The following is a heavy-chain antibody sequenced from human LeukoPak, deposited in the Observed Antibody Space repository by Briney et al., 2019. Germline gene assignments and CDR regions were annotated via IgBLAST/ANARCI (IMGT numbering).Heavy chain of an antibody. Sequence: GGSLRLSCAASGFTFSSSAMSWVRQAPGKGLEWVSTVTGGGSYTYYADSVKGRFTISRDNSKNTLYLQMNSLRAEDTAVYYCARFYPPDYYDSSGYPDYWGQGTLVTVSS. CDR2: VTGGGSYT. CDR3: ARFYPPDYYDSSGYPDY. D-gene: IGHD3-22*01. J-gene: IGHJ4*02. V-gene: IGHV3-23*01. CDR1: GFTFSSSA.